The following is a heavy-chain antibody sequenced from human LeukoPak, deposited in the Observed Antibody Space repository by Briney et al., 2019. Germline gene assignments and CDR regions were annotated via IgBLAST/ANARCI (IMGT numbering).Heavy chain of an antibody. V-gene: IGHV3-21*04. CDR2: ISTTSSYI. CDR1: GFTFSSYN. CDR3: AKDMRELSY. D-gene: IGHD1-26*01. Sequence: GGSLRLSCAASGFTFSSYNMNWVRQAPGKGLEWVSSISTTSSYIYYADSVKGRFTISRDNAKNSLYLQMNSLRAEDTAVYYCAKDMRELSYWGQGTLVTVSS. J-gene: IGHJ4*02.